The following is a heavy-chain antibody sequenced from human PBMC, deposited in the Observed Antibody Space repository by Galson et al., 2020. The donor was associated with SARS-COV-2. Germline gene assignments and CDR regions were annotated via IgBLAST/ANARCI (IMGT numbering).Heavy chain of an antibody. CDR2: ISWNSASI. V-gene: IGHV3-9*01. D-gene: IGHD3-10*01. CDR1: GFTFDDYA. CDR3: AKDIFRGGNTIGWHDSLDI. Sequence: SLKISCAASGFTFDDYAMHWVRQAPGKGLEWVSGISWNSASIDYADSVKGRFTISRDNAKNSLYLQVNSLRAEDTALYYCAKDIFRGGNTIGWHDSLDIWGEGTMVTVSS. J-gene: IGHJ3*02.